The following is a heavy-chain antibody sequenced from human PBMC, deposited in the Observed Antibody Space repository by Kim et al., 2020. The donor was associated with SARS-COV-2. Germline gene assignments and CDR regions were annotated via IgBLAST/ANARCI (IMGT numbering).Heavy chain of an antibody. CDR3: ARDGRRGGYSYGSDGAFDI. V-gene: IGHV3-21*01. CDR2: ISSSSSYI. CDR1: GFTFSSYS. D-gene: IGHD5-18*01. J-gene: IGHJ3*02. Sequence: GGSLRLSCAASGFTFSSYSMNWVRQAPGKGLEWVSSISSSSSYIYYADSVKGRFTISRDNAKNSLYLQMNSLRAEDKAVYYCARDGRRGGYSYGSDGAFDIWGQGTMVTVSS.